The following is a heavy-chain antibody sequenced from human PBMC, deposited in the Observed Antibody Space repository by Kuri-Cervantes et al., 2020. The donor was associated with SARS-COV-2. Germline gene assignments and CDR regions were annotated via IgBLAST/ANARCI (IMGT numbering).Heavy chain of an antibody. Sequence: SETLSLTCTVSGGSISSYYWSWIRQPPGKGLEWIGYIYYSGGTNYNPSLKSRVTISVDTSRNQFSLKLSSVTAADTAVYYCARHTPSYYDFWSGYLIYYGMDVWGQGTTVTVSS. CDR2: IYYSGGT. J-gene: IGHJ6*02. CDR1: GGSISSYY. V-gene: IGHV4-59*01. CDR3: ARHTPSYYDFWSGYLIYYGMDV. D-gene: IGHD3-3*01.